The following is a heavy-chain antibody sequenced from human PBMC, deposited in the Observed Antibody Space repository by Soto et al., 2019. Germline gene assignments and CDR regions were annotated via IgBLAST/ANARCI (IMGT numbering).Heavy chain of an antibody. Sequence: QVQLEQSGAEVKKPGASVKVSCKASGYTFTNHYVHWVRQAPGQGPEWMETINPSGGKTDYAQKFKGRITLTRDTPTSTVYMELKSLRSEDTAIYYCARDEYHYGSGSSYSTLDDWGQGTLVTVSS. CDR1: GYTFTNHY. CDR2: INPSGGKT. V-gene: IGHV1-46*01. D-gene: IGHD3-10*01. J-gene: IGHJ4*02. CDR3: ARDEYHYGSGSSYSTLDD.